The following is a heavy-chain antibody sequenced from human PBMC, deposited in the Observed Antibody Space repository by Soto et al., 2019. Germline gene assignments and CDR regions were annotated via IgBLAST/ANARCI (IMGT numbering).Heavy chain of an antibody. CDR2: ISYDGSNK. D-gene: IGHD3-9*01. J-gene: IGHJ4*02. CDR1: GFTFSSYA. CDR3: ARDGAYVTDAGILTGYLDY. V-gene: IGHV3-30-3*01. Sequence: QVQLVESGGGVVQPGRSLRLSCAASGFTFSSYAMHWVRQAPGKGLEWVAVISYDGSNKYYADSVKGRFTISRDNSKNTLYLQMNSLRAEDTAVYYCARDGAYVTDAGILTGYLDYWGQGTLVTVSS.